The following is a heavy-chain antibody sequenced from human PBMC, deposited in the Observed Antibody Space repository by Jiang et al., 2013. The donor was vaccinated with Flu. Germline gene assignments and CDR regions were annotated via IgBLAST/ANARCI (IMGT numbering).Heavy chain of an antibody. V-gene: IGHV4-39*01. CDR1: GGSISSSSYY. CDR3: ARHVRRYYDILTGSLFYFDY. Sequence: LLKPSETLSLTCTVSGGSISSSSYYWGWIRQPPGKGLEWIGSIYYSGSTYYNPSLKSRVTISVDTSKNQFSLKLSSVTAADTAVYYCARHVRRYYDILTGSLFYFDYWGQGTLVTVSS. CDR2: IYYSGST. J-gene: IGHJ4*02. D-gene: IGHD3-9*01.